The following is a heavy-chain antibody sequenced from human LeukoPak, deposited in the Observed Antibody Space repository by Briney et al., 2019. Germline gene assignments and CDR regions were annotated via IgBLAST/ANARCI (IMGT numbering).Heavy chain of an antibody. CDR3: ATGTIVGADYYFDY. D-gene: IGHD1-26*01. CDR1: GYTLTELS. J-gene: IGHJ4*02. V-gene: IGHV1-24*01. CDR2: FDPEDGET. Sequence: ASVKVSCKVSGYTLTELSMHWVRQAPGKGLEWMGGFDPEDGETIYAQKFQGRVTMTEDTSTDTAYMELSSLRSEDTAVYYCATGTIVGADYYFDYWGQGTLVTASS.